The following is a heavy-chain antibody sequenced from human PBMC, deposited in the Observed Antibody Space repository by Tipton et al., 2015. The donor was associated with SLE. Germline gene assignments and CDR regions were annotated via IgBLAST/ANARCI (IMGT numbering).Heavy chain of an antibody. Sequence: TLSLTCTVSGGYISSSSYYWGWIRQPPGKGLEWIGCIYYSGSTYYNPSLKSRVTISVDTSKNQFSMKGSSVTAADTAVCYCARESNYDFWGGMSYYFYFMAVWGKGTPVTVSS. V-gene: IGHV4-39*07. CDR1: GGYISSSSYY. CDR3: ARESNYDFWGGMSYYFYFMAV. J-gene: IGHJ6*03. CDR2: IYYSGST. D-gene: IGHD3-3*01.